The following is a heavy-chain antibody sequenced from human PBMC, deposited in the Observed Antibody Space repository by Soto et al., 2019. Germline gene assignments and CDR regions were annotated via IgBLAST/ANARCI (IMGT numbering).Heavy chain of an antibody. CDR1: GFTFSSYA. D-gene: IGHD2-2*01. V-gene: IGHV3-23*01. CDR2: ISNSGDT. J-gene: IGHJ4*02. CDR3: AKGYCSFTSCYYFEY. Sequence: GSLRLSCAASGFTFSSYAMYWVRQAPGKGLEWVSTISNSGDTYYADSVEGRFTISRDNSKNTLYLQMNSLRAEDTAVYYCAKGYCSFTSCYYFEYWGQGALVTVSS.